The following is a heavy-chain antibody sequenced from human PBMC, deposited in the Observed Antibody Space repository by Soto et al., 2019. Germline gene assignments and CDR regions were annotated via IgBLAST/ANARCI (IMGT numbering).Heavy chain of an antibody. CDR1: GYSFTSYW. CDR3: ARHGIAASGTILYYYYGLDV. D-gene: IGHD6-13*01. Sequence: EVQLVQSGAEVKKPGESLRISCKGSGYSFTSYWISWVRQMPGKGLEWMGRIDPSDSYTNYSPSFQGHVTISADKSISTAYLQWSSLKASDTAMYYCARHGIAASGTILYYYYGLDVWGQGTTVTVSS. V-gene: IGHV5-10-1*01. J-gene: IGHJ6*02. CDR2: IDPSDSYT.